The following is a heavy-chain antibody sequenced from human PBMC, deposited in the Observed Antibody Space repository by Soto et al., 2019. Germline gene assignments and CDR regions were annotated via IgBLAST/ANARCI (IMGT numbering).Heavy chain of an antibody. V-gene: IGHV5-51*01. CDR3: ARIGWTAAAADWEFDH. Sequence: PGESLKISCKGSGYSFTSYWIGWVRQMPGKGLEWMGIIYPGDSDTRYSPSFQGQVTISADKSISTAYLQWSSLKASDTAIYYCARIGWTAAAADWEFDHWGQGTLVTVSS. J-gene: IGHJ4*02. CDR2: IYPGDSDT. D-gene: IGHD1-26*01. CDR1: GYSFTSYW.